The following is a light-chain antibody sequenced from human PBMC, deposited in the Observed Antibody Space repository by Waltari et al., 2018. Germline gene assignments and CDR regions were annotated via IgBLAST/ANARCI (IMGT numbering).Light chain of an antibody. CDR3: AAWDGSLKGVV. V-gene: IGLV1-44*01. CDR2: SVN. CDR1: SSNIGINV. Sequence: QSVLTQPPSASGTPGQRVTISCSGGSSNIGINVVNWYQQFPGTAPRLLIYSVNPRPSGVPDRFSGSKSGTSASLAISGLQSEDEADYYCAAWDGSLKGVVFGGGTKLTVL. J-gene: IGLJ2*01.